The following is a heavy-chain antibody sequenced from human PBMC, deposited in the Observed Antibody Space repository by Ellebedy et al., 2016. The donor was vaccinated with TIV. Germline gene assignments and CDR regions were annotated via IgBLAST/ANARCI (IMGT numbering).Heavy chain of an antibody. Sequence: MPGGSLRLSCTVSGGSISSYYWSWIRQPPGKGLEWIGYIYYSGSTNYNPSLKRRVTISVDTSKNQFSLKLSSVTAADTAVYYFARGGITMVYYGGLEVWGQGTTVTVSS. CDR1: GGSISSYY. CDR3: ARGGITMVYYGGLEV. V-gene: IGHV4-59*01. D-gene: IGHD3-10*01. CDR2: IYYSGST. J-gene: IGHJ6*02.